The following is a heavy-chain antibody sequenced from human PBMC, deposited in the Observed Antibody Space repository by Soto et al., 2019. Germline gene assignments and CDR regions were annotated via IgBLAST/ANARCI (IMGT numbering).Heavy chain of an antibody. CDR3: ARGDPGGDY. CDR2: INHSGST. J-gene: IGHJ4*02. Sequence: QVQLQQWGAGLLKPSETLSLTCAVYGGSFSGYYWSWIRQPPGKGLEWIGEINHSGSTNYNPSLKSRVTISVDTSKNRFSLKMSSVTAADTAVYYCARGDPGGDYWGQGTLVTVSS. D-gene: IGHD1-26*01. CDR1: GGSFSGYY. V-gene: IGHV4-34*01.